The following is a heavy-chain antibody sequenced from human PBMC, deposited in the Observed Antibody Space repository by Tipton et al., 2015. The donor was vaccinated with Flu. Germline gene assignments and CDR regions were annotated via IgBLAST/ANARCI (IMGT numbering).Heavy chain of an antibody. Sequence: QLVQSGAEVKKPGASVKVSCKASGYTFTSYGISWVRQAPGQGLEWMGWISAYNGNTNYAQKFQGRVTMTTDTSTSTAYMELRSLRSDDTAVYCCARDGDLGGDGYNFAYWGQGTLVTVSP. J-gene: IGHJ4*02. CDR2: ISAYNGNT. D-gene: IGHD5-24*01. CDR1: GYTFTSYG. V-gene: IGHV1-18*01. CDR3: ARDGDLGGDGYNFAY.